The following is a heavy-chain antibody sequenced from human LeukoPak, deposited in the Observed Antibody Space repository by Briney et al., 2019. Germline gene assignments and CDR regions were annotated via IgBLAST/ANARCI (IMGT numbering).Heavy chain of an antibody. CDR1: GFTFNNCW. CDR3: AKDYVWGSYRPMAYFDY. D-gene: IGHD3-16*02. Sequence: PGGSLRLSCAASGFTFNNCWMTWVRQAPGKGLEWVANINQDGGEKYYVDSVKGRFTISRDNSKNTLYLQMNSLRAEDTAVYYCAKDYVWGSYRPMAYFDYWGQGTLVTVSS. V-gene: IGHV3-7*03. CDR2: INQDGGEK. J-gene: IGHJ4*02.